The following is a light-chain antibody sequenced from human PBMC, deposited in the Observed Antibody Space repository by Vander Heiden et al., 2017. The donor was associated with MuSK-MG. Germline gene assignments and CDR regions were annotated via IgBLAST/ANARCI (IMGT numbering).Light chain of an antibody. J-gene: IGLJ2*01. V-gene: IGLV3-21*04. CDR1: NIASKS. CDR2: FDR. CDR3: QVWDTNSDHPI. Sequence: SYVLTQPPSVSVAPGRTARITCGGTNIASKSVHWYQQQPGQAPVLVIYFDRDRPSEIPERFSGSNSGNTATLTISRVEVGDEADYYCQVWDTNSDHPIFGGGTKLTVL.